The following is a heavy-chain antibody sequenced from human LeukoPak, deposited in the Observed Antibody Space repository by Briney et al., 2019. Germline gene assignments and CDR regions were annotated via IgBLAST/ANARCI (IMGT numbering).Heavy chain of an antibody. CDR1: GYTFTSYG. D-gene: IGHD6-6*01. CDR2: MNPNSGNT. V-gene: IGHV1-8*03. CDR3: ARGLLGSSSVFDY. Sequence: ASVKVSCKASGYTFTSYGISWVRQATGQGLEWMGWMNPNSGNTGYAQKFQGRVTITRNTSISTAYMELSSLRSEDTAVYYCARGLLGSSSVFDYWGQGTLVTVSS. J-gene: IGHJ4*02.